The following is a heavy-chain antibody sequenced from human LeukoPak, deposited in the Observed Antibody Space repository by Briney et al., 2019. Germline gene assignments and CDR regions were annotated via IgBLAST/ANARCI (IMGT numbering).Heavy chain of an antibody. J-gene: IGHJ4*02. V-gene: IGHV3-53*01. Sequence: PGGPLRLSCAASGFTIRSNYMTWVRQAPGKGLEWVSVIYSGGSTYYADSVKGRFTISRDNSKNTLYLQMNSLRGEDTAVYYCARVGYSSSTDFDYWGQGTLVTVSS. CDR3: ARVGYSSSTDFDY. CDR2: IYSGGST. D-gene: IGHD6-6*01. CDR1: GFTIRSNY.